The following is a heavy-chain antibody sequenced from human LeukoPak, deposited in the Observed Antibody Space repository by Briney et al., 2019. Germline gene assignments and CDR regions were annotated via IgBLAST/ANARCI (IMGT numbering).Heavy chain of an antibody. D-gene: IGHD1-26*01. V-gene: IGHV3-48*02. CDR2: ISSTSSTI. Sequence: QPGGSLRLSCAASGFTFSNYSMNWVRQTPGRGLEWVSFISSTSSTIFYADSVKGRFTISRDNAKNSVYLQMNSLRDEDTAVYYCARDQGSLEHFDYWGQGTLVTVSS. CDR3: ARDQGSLEHFDY. CDR1: GFTFSNYS. J-gene: IGHJ4*02.